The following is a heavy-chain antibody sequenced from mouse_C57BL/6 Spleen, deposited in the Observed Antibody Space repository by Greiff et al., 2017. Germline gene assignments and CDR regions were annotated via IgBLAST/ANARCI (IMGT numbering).Heavy chain of an antibody. CDR2: ISYDGSN. CDR1: GYSITSGYY. J-gene: IGHJ4*01. D-gene: IGHD3-2*02. Sequence: EVKLMESGPGLVKPSQSLSLTCSVTGYSITSGYYWNWIRQFPGNKLEWMGYISYDGSNNYNPSLKNRISITRDTSKNQFFLKLNSVTTEDTATYYCAREDSSGYRYYAMDYWGQGTSVTVSS. CDR3: AREDSSGYRYYAMDY. V-gene: IGHV3-6*01.